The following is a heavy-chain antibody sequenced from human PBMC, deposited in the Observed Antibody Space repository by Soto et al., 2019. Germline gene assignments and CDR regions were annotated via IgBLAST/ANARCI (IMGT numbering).Heavy chain of an antibody. J-gene: IGHJ6*02. V-gene: IGHV3-23*01. Sequence: EVQLLESGGGLVQPGGSLRLSCAASGFTFSTYAMNWVRQAPGNGLEWVSAISGSGGSIHYADSVKGRFTISRDNSKNTLYLQMNGLRDEATAGYHCVKGSWKGDVWGQGTTVTVSS. CDR2: ISGSGGSI. D-gene: IGHD1-1*01. CDR1: GFTFSTYA. CDR3: VKGSWKGDV.